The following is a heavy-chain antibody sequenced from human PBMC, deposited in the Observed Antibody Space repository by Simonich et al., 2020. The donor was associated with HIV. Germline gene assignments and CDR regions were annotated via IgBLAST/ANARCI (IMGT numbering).Heavy chain of an antibody. Sequence: EVQLVESGGGLVQPGRSLRLSCAASGFTFDDYAMHWVRQYPGKGLEWVSGISWNSGSIGYADSVKGRVTISRDNAKNSLYLQMNSLRAEDTALYYCAKDTGYSYGSGAFDIWGQGTMVTVSS. CDR1: GFTFDDYA. J-gene: IGHJ3*02. V-gene: IGHV3-9*01. D-gene: IGHD5-18*01. CDR3: AKDTGYSYGSGAFDI. CDR2: ISWNSGSI.